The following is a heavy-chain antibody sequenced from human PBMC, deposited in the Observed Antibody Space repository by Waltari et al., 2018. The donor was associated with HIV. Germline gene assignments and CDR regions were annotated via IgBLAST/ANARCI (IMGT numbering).Heavy chain of an antibody. CDR3: TRLVAAVAGTGY. CDR1: WFPFSGLT. Sequence: EVQLVESGGGLVQPGWSLKLACAASWFPFSGLTLHWVRQASGEGLEWVGRIRTKANSYATAYAASVKGRFIISRDDSKNTAYLQMNNLKTEDTAVYYCTRLVAAVAGTGYWGQGTLVTVSS. CDR2: IRTKANSYAT. V-gene: IGHV3-73*01. J-gene: IGHJ4*02. D-gene: IGHD6-19*01.